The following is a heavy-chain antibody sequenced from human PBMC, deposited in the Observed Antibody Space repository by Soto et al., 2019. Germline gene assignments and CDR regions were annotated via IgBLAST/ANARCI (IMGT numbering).Heavy chain of an antibody. J-gene: IGHJ4*02. D-gene: IGHD2-15*01. V-gene: IGHV4-61*03. Sequence: WTWIRQPPGTVREWIGDIYYSASANYNPSLKSRVTISVDSSKNHFSLMVTSLTSADTGIYYCARAWAGYCSGGDSSPTRDYWRQGILFTFSS. CDR3: ARAWAGYCSGGDSSPTRDY. CDR2: IYYSASA.